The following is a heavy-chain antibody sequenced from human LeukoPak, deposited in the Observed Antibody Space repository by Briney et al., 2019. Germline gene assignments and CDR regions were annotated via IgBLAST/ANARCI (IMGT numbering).Heavy chain of an antibody. CDR2: ITSSGSGT. CDR1: EFTLNSNA. V-gene: IGHV3-23*01. D-gene: IGHD6-19*01. CDR3: AKDRGSGWYGFDY. J-gene: IGHJ4*02. Sequence: GGSLRLSCAASEFTLNSNAMSWVRQAAGKGLEWVPTITSSGSGTYYAHSVKGRFTVSRDNSKNTLYLQMNSLRAEDTAVYYCAKDRGSGWYGFDYWGQGTLVTVSS.